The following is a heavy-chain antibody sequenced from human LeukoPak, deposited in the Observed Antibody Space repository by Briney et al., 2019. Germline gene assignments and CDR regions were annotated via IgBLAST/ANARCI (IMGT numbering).Heavy chain of an antibody. CDR3: ASSRDGYNPVDY. V-gene: IGHV3-9*01. Sequence: GGSLRLSCAASAFTFSSYWMNWVRQAPGKGLEWVSGITWNSGSIGYADSVKGRFTISRDNAKNSLYLQMNSLRAEDTALYYCASSRDGYNPVDYWGQGTLVTVSS. D-gene: IGHD5-24*01. CDR1: AFTFSSYW. J-gene: IGHJ4*02. CDR2: ITWNSGSI.